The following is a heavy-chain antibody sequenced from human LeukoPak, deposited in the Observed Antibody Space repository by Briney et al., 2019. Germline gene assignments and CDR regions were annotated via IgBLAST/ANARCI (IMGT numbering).Heavy chain of an antibody. D-gene: IGHD6-19*01. V-gene: IGHV3-30*03. CDR1: GFTFSSYG. Sequence: GGSLRLSCAASGFTFSSYGMHWVRQAPGKGLEWVAVISYNGSNKYYADSVKGRFTISRDNSKNTLYLQMNSLRAEDTAVYYCARDPDSSGWYGIFDYWGQGTLVTVSS. J-gene: IGHJ4*02. CDR2: ISYNGSNK. CDR3: ARDPDSSGWYGIFDY.